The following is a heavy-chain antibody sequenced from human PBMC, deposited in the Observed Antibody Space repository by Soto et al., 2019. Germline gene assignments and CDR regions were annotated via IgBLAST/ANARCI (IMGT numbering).Heavy chain of an antibody. CDR3: AKYRRSDEYRYTLDF. D-gene: IGHD5-18*01. Sequence: SETLSLTCTISGGSITNYYWSWIRQPPGKGLEWIGYVYYSGSTKYNPSLESRVTISADTSKNQFSLRVTSVTAADTAVYYCAKYRRSDEYRYTLDFWGQGILVTVSS. V-gene: IGHV4-59*01. CDR1: GGSITNYY. CDR2: VYYSGST. J-gene: IGHJ4*02.